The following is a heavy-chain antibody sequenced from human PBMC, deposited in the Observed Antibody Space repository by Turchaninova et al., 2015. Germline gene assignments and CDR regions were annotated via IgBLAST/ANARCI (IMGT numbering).Heavy chain of an antibody. D-gene: IGHD1-26*01. Sequence: QVQLVESGGGVVQPGRSLRLSCAASGFTFSSYAMHWFRQAPGKGLEWVAVISYDGRNKYYAYTVQGRLPISRHNSKNTLYLQMNSRRAEDTAVYYCARGLVGATRGAFDIWGQGTMVTVSS. V-gene: IGHV3-30-3*01. J-gene: IGHJ3*02. CDR3: ARGLVGATRGAFDI. CDR1: GFTFSSYA. CDR2: ISYDGRNK.